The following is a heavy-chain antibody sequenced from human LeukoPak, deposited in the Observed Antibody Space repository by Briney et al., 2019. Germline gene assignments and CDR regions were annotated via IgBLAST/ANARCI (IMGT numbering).Heavy chain of an antibody. Sequence: PSETLSLTCSVSGGAISSYFWSWIRQPAGKGLEWIGRIHTSGSTNYNPSLKSRVTMSVDTSKNQFSLKLSSVTAADTAVYYCARGSYGGRGVYDFWSGYPEYFQHWGQGTLVTVSS. V-gene: IGHV4-4*07. CDR1: GGAISSYF. J-gene: IGHJ1*01. CDR2: IHTSGST. CDR3: ARGSYGGRGVYDFWSGYPEYFQH. D-gene: IGHD3-3*01.